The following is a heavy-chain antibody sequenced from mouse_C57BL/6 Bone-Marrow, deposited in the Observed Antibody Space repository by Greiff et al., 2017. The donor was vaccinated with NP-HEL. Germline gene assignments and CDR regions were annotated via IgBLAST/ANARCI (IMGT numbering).Heavy chain of an antibody. CDR3: ARSPGLRLRQAWFAY. J-gene: IGHJ3*01. Sequence: QVQLQQPGAELVKPGASVKLSCKASGYTFTSYWMHWVKQRPGRGLEWIGRIDPNSGGTKYNEKFKSKATLTVDKPSSTAYMQLSSLTSEDSAVYCCARSPGLRLRQAWFAYWGQGTLVTVSA. CDR1: GYTFTSYW. CDR2: IDPNSGGT. D-gene: IGHD3-2*02. V-gene: IGHV1-72*01.